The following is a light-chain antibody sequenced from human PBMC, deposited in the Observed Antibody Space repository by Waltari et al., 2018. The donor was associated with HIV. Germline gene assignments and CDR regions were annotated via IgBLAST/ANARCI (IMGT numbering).Light chain of an antibody. J-gene: IGKJ5*01. CDR2: DAS. CDR1: QSVSSY. Sequence: EIVLTQSPATLSLSPGERATLSCRASQSVSSYLAWYQQKPGQAPRLLIYDASNRATGIPARFSGSGSGTDFTLTVSSLEPEDFATYYCQQTYRTPQTFGQGTRVEI. V-gene: IGKV3-11*01. CDR3: QQTYRTPQT.